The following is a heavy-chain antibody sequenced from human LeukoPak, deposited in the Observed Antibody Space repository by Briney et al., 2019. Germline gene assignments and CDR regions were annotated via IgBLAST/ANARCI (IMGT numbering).Heavy chain of an antibody. D-gene: IGHD3-22*01. CDR1: GFTFSSYE. Sequence: PGGSLRLSCAASGFTFSSYEMQWVRQAPGKGLEWVSYISSSGSTIYYADSVKGRFTISRDNAKNSLYLQMNSLRAEDTADYYCARGPLYYYDSSGYAFDYWGQGTLVTVSS. J-gene: IGHJ4*02. CDR2: ISSSGSTI. V-gene: IGHV3-48*03. CDR3: ARGPLYYYDSSGYAFDY.